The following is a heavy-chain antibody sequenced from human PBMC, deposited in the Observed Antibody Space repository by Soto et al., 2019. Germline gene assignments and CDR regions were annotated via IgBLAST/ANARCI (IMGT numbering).Heavy chain of an antibody. CDR1: GFTFSTYY. J-gene: IGHJ4*02. D-gene: IGHD3-10*01. V-gene: IGHV3-7*03. CDR2: IKNDGSEQ. Sequence: PGGSLRLSCAASGFTFSTYYMTWVRQAPGKGVEWVASIKNDGSEQYYVDSVKGRFTISRDNAKNSLYLQMNSLRAGDTALYYCSRENWFQDYWGQGTRVTVSS. CDR3: SRENWFQDY.